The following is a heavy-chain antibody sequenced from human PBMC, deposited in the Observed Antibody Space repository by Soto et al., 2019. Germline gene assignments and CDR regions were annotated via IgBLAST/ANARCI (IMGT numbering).Heavy chain of an antibody. Sequence: QVQLQQWGAGLLKPSETLSLKCAVTGGSLSGYYWSWIRQPPGKGLEWIGEVKDGGHTNYSPSLRGRXTXSXXTANNQFSLRLNSVTAADTGVYYCARGQEGVVATHWDHGSLVTVSS. D-gene: IGHD5-12*01. V-gene: IGHV4-34*01. CDR1: GGSLSGYY. J-gene: IGHJ4*01. CDR3: ARGQEGVVATH. CDR2: VKDGGHT.